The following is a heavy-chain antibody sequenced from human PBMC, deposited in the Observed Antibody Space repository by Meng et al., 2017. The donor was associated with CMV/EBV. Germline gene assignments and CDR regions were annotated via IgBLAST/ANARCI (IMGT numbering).Heavy chain of an antibody. V-gene: IGHV3-23*01. CDR2: ISGSGGST. CDR1: FTFSSYD. J-gene: IGHJ5*02. D-gene: IGHD2-2*01. CDR3: AKGARYCSSTSCYSWFDP. Sequence: FTFSSYDMSWVRQAPGKGLEWVSAISGSGGSTYYADSVKGRFTISRDNSKNTLYLQMNSLRAEDTAVYYCAKGARYCSSTSCYSWFDPWGQGTLVTVSS.